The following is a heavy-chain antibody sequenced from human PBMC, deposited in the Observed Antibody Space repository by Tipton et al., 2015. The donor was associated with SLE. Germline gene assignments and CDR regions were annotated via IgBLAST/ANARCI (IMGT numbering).Heavy chain of an antibody. J-gene: IGHJ4*02. Sequence: QLVQSGAEVKKPGASVKVSCKASGYSFSIYNIHWVRQASGQGLEWMGWMNPNDGETGYAQKFQGRLSMTRNTSINTVYMEVSSLRSDDTAVYYCARGDGVATDEALDYWGQGTLVTVSS. CDR2: MNPNDGET. CDR1: GYSFSIYN. CDR3: ARGDGVATDEALDY. D-gene: IGHD5-12*01. V-gene: IGHV1-8*01.